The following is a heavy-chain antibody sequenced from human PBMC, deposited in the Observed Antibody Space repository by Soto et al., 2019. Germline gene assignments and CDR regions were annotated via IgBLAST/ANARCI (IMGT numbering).Heavy chain of an antibody. CDR1: GYSFTSYW. CDR3: ARLYGSSSFPIDS. J-gene: IGHJ4*02. CDR2: FYPGDSNS. D-gene: IGHD6-6*01. V-gene: IGHV5-51*01. Sequence: GESLKISCKGSGYSFTSYWIGWVRQMPGKGLEWMGIFYPGDSNSKYSPSFQGQVTISADKSITTAYLQWSSLKASDTAMYYCARLYGSSSFPIDSWGQATLVTASS.